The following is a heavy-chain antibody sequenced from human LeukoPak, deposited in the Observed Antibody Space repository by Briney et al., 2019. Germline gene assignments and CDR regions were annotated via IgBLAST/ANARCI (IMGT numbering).Heavy chain of an antibody. Sequence: PGGSLRLSCAASGFTFSSYWMSRVRQAPGKGLEWVANIKQDGSEKYYVDSVKGRFTISRDNAKNSLYLQMNSLRAEDTAVYYCARVGSSYQLLSPLDYWGQGTLVTASS. CDR2: IKQDGSEK. D-gene: IGHD2-2*01. CDR1: GFTFSSYW. J-gene: IGHJ4*02. V-gene: IGHV3-7*01. CDR3: ARVGSSYQLLSPLDY.